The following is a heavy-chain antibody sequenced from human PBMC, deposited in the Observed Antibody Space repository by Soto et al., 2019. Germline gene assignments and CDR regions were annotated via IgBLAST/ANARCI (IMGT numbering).Heavy chain of an antibody. J-gene: IGHJ6*02. CDR1: GFTFRNYA. Sequence: QVQLVESGGGVVQPGRSLRLSCAASGFTFRNYAMHWVRQAPGKGLECVAVISYDGSNKFYRDYVKGRFTISRDNSKNTLYLQINSLRYEDTAVYYCASGDREDIAVVVGVRPGEYGVDVWGQWTTVTVSS. CDR2: ISYDGSNK. V-gene: IGHV3-30-3*01. D-gene: IGHD2-15*01. CDR3: ASGDREDIAVVVGVRPGEYGVDV.